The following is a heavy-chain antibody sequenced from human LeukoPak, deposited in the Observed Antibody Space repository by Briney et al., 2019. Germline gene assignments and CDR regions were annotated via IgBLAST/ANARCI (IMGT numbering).Heavy chain of an antibody. J-gene: IGHJ4*02. CDR1: GGSLSSYY. Sequence: SETLSLTCTVSGGSLSSYYWSWIRQPAGKGLEWIGRIYTSGGTNYNPSLKSRVTMSVDTSKNQFSLKLSSVTAADTAVYYCASEARGVLTYFDYWGQGTLVTVSS. CDR2: IYTSGGT. CDR3: ASEARGVLTYFDY. V-gene: IGHV4-4*07. D-gene: IGHD3-10*01.